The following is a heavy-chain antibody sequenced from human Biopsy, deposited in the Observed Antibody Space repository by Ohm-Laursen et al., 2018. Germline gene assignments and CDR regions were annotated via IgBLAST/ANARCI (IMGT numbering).Heavy chain of an antibody. J-gene: IGHJ5*02. CDR3: ARDYDTNGYYYVS. CDR2: IFYRGTT. V-gene: IGHV4-39*01. Sequence: SQTLSLTCTVSGGSISNNNYYWGWIRQPPGQGLGRIGSIFYRGTTYYKPSLKSRLNIYVDNSKNQFSLKLNSVTAADTAVYYCARDYDTNGYYYVSWGQGTLVTVSS. D-gene: IGHD3-22*01. CDR1: GGSISNNNYY.